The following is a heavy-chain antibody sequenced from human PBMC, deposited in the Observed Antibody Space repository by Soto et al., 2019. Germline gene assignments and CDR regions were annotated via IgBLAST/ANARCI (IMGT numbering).Heavy chain of an antibody. CDR1: GFTFSSYS. V-gene: IGHV3-48*01. CDR2: ISSSSSTI. Sequence: GGSLRLSCAASGFTFSSYSMNWVRQAPGKGLEWVSYISSSSSTIYYADSVKGRFTISRDNAKNSLYLQMNSLRAEDTAVYYCAREGRNWNDGSSDYWGQGTLVTVSS. CDR3: AREGRNWNDGSSDY. D-gene: IGHD1-1*01. J-gene: IGHJ4*02.